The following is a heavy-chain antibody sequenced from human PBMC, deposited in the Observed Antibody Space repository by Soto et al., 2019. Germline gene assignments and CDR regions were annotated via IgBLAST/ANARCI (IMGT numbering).Heavy chain of an antibody. Sequence: EVQLVESGGGLVRPGGSLRLSCAASGFTFSYYWMHWVRQAPGKGLVWVSRIHSDGSSTTYADFVKGRFIISRDNARNTMELQMNSVRVEEAAVYYCARGDGGAFDLWGQGTVVGVSS. CDR2: IHSDGSST. J-gene: IGHJ3*01. D-gene: IGHD4-17*01. CDR1: GFTFSYYW. V-gene: IGHV3-74*01. CDR3: ARGDGGAFDL.